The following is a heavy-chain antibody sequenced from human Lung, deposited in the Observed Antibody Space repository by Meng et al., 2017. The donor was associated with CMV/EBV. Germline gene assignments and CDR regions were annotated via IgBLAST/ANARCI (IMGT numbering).Heavy chain of an antibody. Sequence: SCAASGFTFSSFTMNWVRQAPGKGLEWISSISSSSSYIYYPDSVRGRFTISRDNAQNSLYLQMSSLRAEDTAVYYCARLGQYSSDAGYFEDGGQGEXVTVSS. V-gene: IGHV3-21*01. CDR1: GFTFSSFT. CDR3: ARLGQYSSDAGYFED. D-gene: IGHD6-25*01. CDR2: ISSSSSYI. J-gene: IGHJ4*02.